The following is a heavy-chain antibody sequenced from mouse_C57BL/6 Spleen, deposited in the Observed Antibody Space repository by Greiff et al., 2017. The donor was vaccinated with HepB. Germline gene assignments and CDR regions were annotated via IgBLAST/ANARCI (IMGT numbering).Heavy chain of an antibody. CDR2: ISYDGSN. CDR3: ARDEDYGSTSWFAY. CDR1: GYSITSGYY. V-gene: IGHV3-6*01. Sequence: EVQLVESGPGLVKPSQSLSLTCSVTGYSITSGYYWNWIRQFPGNKLEWMGYISYDGSNNYNPSLKNRISITRDTSKNQFFLKLNSVTTEDTATYYGARDEDYGSTSWFAYWGQGTLVTVSA. D-gene: IGHD1-1*01. J-gene: IGHJ3*01.